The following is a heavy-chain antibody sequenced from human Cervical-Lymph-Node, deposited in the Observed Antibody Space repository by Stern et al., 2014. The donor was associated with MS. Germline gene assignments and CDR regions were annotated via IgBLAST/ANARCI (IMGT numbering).Heavy chain of an antibody. CDR1: GFTFSSYG. J-gene: IGHJ4*02. CDR2: ISYDGSNK. D-gene: IGHD4-17*01. Sequence: VQLEESGGGVVQPGRSLRLSCAASGFTFSSYGMHWVRQAPGKGLEWVAVISYDGSNKYYADSVKGRFTISRDNSKNTLYLQMNSLRAEDTAVYYCAKGGRGLGRRYGDYEDLDYWGQGTLVTVSS. CDR3: AKGGRGLGRRYGDYEDLDY. V-gene: IGHV3-30*18.